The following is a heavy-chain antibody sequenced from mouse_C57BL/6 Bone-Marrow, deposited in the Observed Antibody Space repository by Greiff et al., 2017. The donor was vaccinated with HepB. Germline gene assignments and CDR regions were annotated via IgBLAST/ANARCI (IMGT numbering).Heavy chain of an antibody. D-gene: IGHD2-12*01. CDR1: GFNIKDDY. V-gene: IGHV14-4*01. J-gene: IGHJ2*01. Sequence: LVESGAELVRPGASVKLSCTASGFNIKDDYMHWVKQRPEQGLEWIGWIDPENGDTEYASKFQGKATITADTSSNTAYLQLSSLTSEDTAVYYCTGETTFFDYWGQGTTLTVSS. CDR2: IDPENGDT. CDR3: TGETTFFDY.